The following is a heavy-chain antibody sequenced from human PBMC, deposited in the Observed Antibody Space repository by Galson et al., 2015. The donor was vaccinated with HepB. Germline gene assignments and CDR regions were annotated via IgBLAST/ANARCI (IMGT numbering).Heavy chain of an antibody. V-gene: IGHV1-69*04. CDR2: IIPILGIA. CDR3: ARDDGTGYYMGSSPHFDY. CDR1: GGTFSSYT. D-gene: IGHD3-9*01. Sequence: SVKVSCKASGGTFSSYTISWVRQAPGQGLEWMGRIIPILGIANYAQKFQGRVTITADKSTSTAYMELSSLRSEDTAVYYCARDDGTGYYMGSSPHFDYWGQGTLVTVSS. J-gene: IGHJ4*02.